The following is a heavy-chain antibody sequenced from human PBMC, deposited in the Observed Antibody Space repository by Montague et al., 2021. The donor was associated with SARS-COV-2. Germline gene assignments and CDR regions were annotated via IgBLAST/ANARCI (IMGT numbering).Heavy chain of an antibody. Sequence: SETLSLTCDFSGGSFRDYSWSWIRQPPGKRLEWIGYISYSGRPIYNPSLESRVSISVDTSKNQFSLRLSSVTAADTAVYYCAGRLRPYTSGWYFDQWGQGTLVAVSS. CDR2: ISYSGRP. V-gene: IGHV4-59*08. J-gene: IGHJ4*02. D-gene: IGHD6-19*01. CDR3: AGRLRPYTSGWYFDQ. CDR1: GGSFRDYS.